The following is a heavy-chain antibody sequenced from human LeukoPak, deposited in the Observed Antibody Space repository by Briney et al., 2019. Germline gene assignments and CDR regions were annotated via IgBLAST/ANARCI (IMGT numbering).Heavy chain of an antibody. CDR3: ARGTDRNYYDSSGYRADAFDI. Sequence: SETLSLTCTVSGYSISSGYYWGWIRQPPGKGLEWIGSIYHSGSTNYNPSLKSRVTISVDKSKNQFSLKLSSVTAADTAVYYCARGTDRNYYDSSGYRADAFDIWGQGTMVTVSS. D-gene: IGHD3-22*01. CDR2: IYHSGST. CDR1: GYSISSGYY. J-gene: IGHJ3*02. V-gene: IGHV4-38-2*02.